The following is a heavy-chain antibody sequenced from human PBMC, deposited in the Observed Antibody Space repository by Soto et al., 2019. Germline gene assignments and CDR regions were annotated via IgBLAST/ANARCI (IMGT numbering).Heavy chain of an antibody. CDR1: GFTVSSNY. J-gene: IGHJ6*03. CDR3: ARDPGTTVTFYYYYYYMDV. Sequence: LRLSCAASGFTVSSNYMSWVRQAPGKGLEWVSVIYSGGSTYYADSVKGRFTISRDNSKNTLYLQMNSLRAEDTAVYYCARDPGTTVTFYYYYYYMDVWGKGTTVTVSS. V-gene: IGHV3-66*01. D-gene: IGHD4-17*01. CDR2: IYSGGST.